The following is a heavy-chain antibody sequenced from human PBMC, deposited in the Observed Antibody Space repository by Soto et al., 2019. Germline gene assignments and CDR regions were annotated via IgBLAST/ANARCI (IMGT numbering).Heavy chain of an antibody. CDR3: AKFRPRGTSGDFFYY. D-gene: IGHD1-1*01. V-gene: IGHV3-23*01. CDR1: GFTFSPYN. J-gene: IGHJ4*02. CDR2: VSASGLNT. Sequence: GGSLRLSCAASGFTFSPYNMNWVRQAPGKGLEWVSGVSASGLNTDYADPVKGRFYISRDNSKNTVSLHMNSLRAEDTALYYCAKFRPRGTSGDFFYYCGRRTPVTGSS.